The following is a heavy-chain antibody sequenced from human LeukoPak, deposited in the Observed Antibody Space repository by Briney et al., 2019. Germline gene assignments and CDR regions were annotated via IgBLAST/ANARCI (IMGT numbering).Heavy chain of an antibody. V-gene: IGHV4-59*01. J-gene: IGHJ4*02. CDR1: GGSISSYY. CDR2: IYYSGST. D-gene: IGHD6-13*01. Sequence: SETLSLTCTVSGGSISSYYWSWIRQPPGKGLEWIGYIYYSGSTNYNPSLKSRVTISVDTSKNQFSLKLSSVTAADTAVYYCATSSSSESSSWFGYWGQGTLVTVSS. CDR3: ATSSSSESSSWFGY.